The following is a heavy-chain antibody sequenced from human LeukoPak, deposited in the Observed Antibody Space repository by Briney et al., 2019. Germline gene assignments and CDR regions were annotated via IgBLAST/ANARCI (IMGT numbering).Heavy chain of an antibody. D-gene: IGHD4-17*01. CDR2: IYYSGST. CDR1: GGSISSGDYY. Sequence: SETLSLTCTVSGGSISSGDYYWSWIRQPPGKGLEWIGYIYYSGSTNYNPSLKSRVTISVDTSKNQFSLKLSSVTTADTAVYYCARGWEDYGDYVSKTGAFDIWGQGTMVTVSS. J-gene: IGHJ3*02. V-gene: IGHV4-61*08. CDR3: ARGWEDYGDYVSKTGAFDI.